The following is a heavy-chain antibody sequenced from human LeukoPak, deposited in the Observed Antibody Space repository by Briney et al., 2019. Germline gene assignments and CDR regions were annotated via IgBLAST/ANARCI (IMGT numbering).Heavy chain of an antibody. CDR2: IHNSGRT. Sequence: PSGTLSLTCSVSGGSVSSYYWSWIRQSPGKGLEWIGYIHNSGRTNYNPSLKSRVTGFVDTSKNQVSLRLSSVTAAGTAVYYCARHGTISSESYFDYWGQGALVTVSS. J-gene: IGHJ4*02. CDR1: GGSVSSYY. V-gene: IGHV4-59*08. D-gene: IGHD1-14*01. CDR3: ARHGTISSESYFDY.